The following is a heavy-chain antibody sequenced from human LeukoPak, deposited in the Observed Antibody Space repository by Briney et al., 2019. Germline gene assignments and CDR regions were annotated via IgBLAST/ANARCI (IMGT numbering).Heavy chain of an antibody. CDR2: INHSGST. D-gene: IGHD6-13*01. Sequence: SETLSLTCAVYGGSFSGYYWSWIRQPPGKGLEWIGEINHSGSTNYNPSLKSRATISVDTSKNQFSLKLSSVTAADTAVYYCARGGSSSWYDYFDYWGQGTLVTVSS. CDR1: GGSFSGYY. J-gene: IGHJ4*02. CDR3: ARGGSSSWYDYFDY. V-gene: IGHV4-34*01.